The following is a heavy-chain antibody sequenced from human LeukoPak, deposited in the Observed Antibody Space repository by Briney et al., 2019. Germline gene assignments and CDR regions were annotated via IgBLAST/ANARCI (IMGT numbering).Heavy chain of an antibody. Sequence: SETLPLTCTVSGGSIRSRNFYWRWIRQPPGKGLEWIGSIYYSGSTYYNPSLKGRVTISVDTSKNQCSLKLSSVTAADTAVYYCARIVGATLFDYWGQGTLVTVSS. CDR1: GGSIRSRNFY. D-gene: IGHD1-26*01. V-gene: IGHV4-39*01. CDR2: IYYSGST. CDR3: ARIVGATLFDY. J-gene: IGHJ4*02.